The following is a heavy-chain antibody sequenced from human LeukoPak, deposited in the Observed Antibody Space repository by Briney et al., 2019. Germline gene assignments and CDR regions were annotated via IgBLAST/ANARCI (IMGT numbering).Heavy chain of an antibody. CDR1: GYTFTSYG. D-gene: IGHD1-26*01. V-gene: IGHV1-18*01. CDR3: ARDRFAWELLPSYFDY. J-gene: IGHJ4*02. Sequence: VASVTVSCKASGYTFTSYGISWVRQAPGQGLEWMGWISAYNGNTNYAQKLQGRVTMTTDTSTSTAYMELRSPRSDDTAVYYCARDRFAWELLPSYFDYWGQGTLVTVSS. CDR2: ISAYNGNT.